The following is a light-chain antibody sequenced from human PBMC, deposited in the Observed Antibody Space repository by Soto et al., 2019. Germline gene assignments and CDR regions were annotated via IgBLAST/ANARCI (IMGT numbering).Light chain of an antibody. CDR3: SSFSSTSTII. J-gene: IGLJ2*01. V-gene: IGLV2-14*01. CDR1: SSDVGGYNY. Sequence: QSVLTQPPSASGSPGQSVAISCTGTSSDVGGYNYVSWYQQHPGKAPKLMIYEVSDRPSGVSNRFSGSKSGNTAYLTISGLQAEDEADYYCSSFSSTSTIIFGGGTKLTVL. CDR2: EVS.